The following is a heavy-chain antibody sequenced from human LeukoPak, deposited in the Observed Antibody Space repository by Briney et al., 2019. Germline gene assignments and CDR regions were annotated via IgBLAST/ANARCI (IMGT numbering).Heavy chain of an antibody. CDR1: GGSISNFH. J-gene: IGHJ4*02. V-gene: IGHV4-59*08. Sequence: SETLSLTCTVSGGSISNFHWAWIRQPPLKGLEWIVYIYYSGSTNYNPSLKSRVTISVDTSKNQFSLKLTSVTAADTAVYYCARFKGSAPPYYFDYWGQGTLVTVSS. D-gene: IGHD3-16*01. CDR2: IYYSGST. CDR3: ARFKGSAPPYYFDY.